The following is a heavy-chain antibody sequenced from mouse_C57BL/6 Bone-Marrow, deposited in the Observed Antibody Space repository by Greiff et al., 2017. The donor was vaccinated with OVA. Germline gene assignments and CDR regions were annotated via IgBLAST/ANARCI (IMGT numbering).Heavy chain of an antibody. D-gene: IGHD1-1*01. Sequence: DVMLVESGGGLVQPGGSLSLSCAASGFTFTDYYMSWVRQPPGKALEWLGFIRNKANGYTTEYSASVKGRFTISRDNSQSILYLQMNALRAEDSATYYCARFYGSSYVWYFDVWGTGTTVTVSS. V-gene: IGHV7-3*01. CDR3: ARFYGSSYVWYFDV. CDR2: IRNKANGYTT. CDR1: GFTFTDYY. J-gene: IGHJ1*03.